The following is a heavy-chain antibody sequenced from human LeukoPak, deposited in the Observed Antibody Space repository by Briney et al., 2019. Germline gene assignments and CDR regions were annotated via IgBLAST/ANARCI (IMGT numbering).Heavy chain of an antibody. J-gene: IGHJ4*02. Sequence: PSETLSLTCTVSGGSISNYYWSWIRQPPGKGLEWIAYIYYTGSTNYNPSLKSRVTISVDTSKNQFSLKLSSVTAADTAVYHCARGYSSGRIDSWGQGTLVTVSP. CDR1: GGSISNYY. V-gene: IGHV4-59*01. CDR2: IYYTGST. CDR3: ARGYSSGRIDS. D-gene: IGHD6-19*01.